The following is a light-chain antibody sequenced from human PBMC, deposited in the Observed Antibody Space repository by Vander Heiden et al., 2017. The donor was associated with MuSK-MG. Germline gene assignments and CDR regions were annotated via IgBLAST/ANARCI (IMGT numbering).Light chain of an antibody. V-gene: IGKV1-39*01. CDR2: AAF. J-gene: IGKJ2*01. Sequence: DIQMTQSPSSLSASVGDRVTITCRASQSISVYLNWYQQKPGKAPKLLIYAAFSLQSGVPSRFSGSGSGTDFTLTISRLQPEDFATYYCQQSDSTPYTFGQGTKLEIK. CDR3: QQSDSTPYT. CDR1: QSISVY.